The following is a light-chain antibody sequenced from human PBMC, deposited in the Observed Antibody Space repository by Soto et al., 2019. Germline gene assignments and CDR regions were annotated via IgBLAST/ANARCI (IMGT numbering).Light chain of an antibody. V-gene: IGKV3-20*01. Sequence: EIVLTQSPGTLSLSPGERATLSCRASQSVSNSYLAWYQQKPGQAPKLLIYGASSRATGIPDRFSGSGSGTDFALTISRLDPEDFAVYYCQQDGSSPYTFGQGTRLEIK. J-gene: IGKJ2*01. CDR1: QSVSNSY. CDR3: QQDGSSPYT. CDR2: GAS.